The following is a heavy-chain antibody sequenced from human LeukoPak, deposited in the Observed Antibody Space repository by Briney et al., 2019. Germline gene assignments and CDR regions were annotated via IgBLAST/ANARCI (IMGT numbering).Heavy chain of an antibody. D-gene: IGHD3-10*01. CDR1: GFTFSTYT. J-gene: IGHJ4*02. CDR2: ISGSSSYM. Sequence: GGSLRLSCAASGFTFSTYTMTWVRQAPGKGLEWVSSISGSSSYMYDADSVKGRFTISRDNDKNSLYLQMNSLRAEDTAVYYCGRVVYGSGHIDYWGQGTLVTVSS. CDR3: GRVVYGSGHIDY. V-gene: IGHV3-21*01.